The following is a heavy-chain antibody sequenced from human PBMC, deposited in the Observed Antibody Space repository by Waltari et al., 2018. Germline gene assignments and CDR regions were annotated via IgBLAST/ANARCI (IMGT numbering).Heavy chain of an antibody. CDR1: VGTFSSYG. D-gene: IGHD4-4*01. V-gene: IGHV1-69*10. CDR3: ARGLTVTEEYYFDY. CDR2: IIPILGIA. Sequence: QVQLVQSGAEVKKPGSSVKVSCKASVGTFSSYGISWVRQAPGQGLEWMGGIIPILGIANYAQKFQGRVTITADKSTSTAYMELSSLRSEDTAVYYCARGLTVTEEYYFDYWGQGTLVTVSS. J-gene: IGHJ4*02.